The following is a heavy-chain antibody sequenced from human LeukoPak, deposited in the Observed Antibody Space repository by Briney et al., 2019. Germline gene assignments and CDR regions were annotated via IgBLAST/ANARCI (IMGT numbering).Heavy chain of an antibody. D-gene: IGHD3-10*01. CDR1: RGSISSSRHY. CDR3: ARGRFGELGMAFDI. CDR2: IYYIGNT. V-gene: IGHV4-39*07. Sequence: PSETLSLTCSVSRGSISSSRHYWGWIRQPPGKGLDWIGNIYYIGNTYYNPSLKSRITISVDTSKNQFSLKLTSLTAADTAVYYCARGRFGELGMAFDIWAKGQWSPSLQ. J-gene: IGHJ3*02.